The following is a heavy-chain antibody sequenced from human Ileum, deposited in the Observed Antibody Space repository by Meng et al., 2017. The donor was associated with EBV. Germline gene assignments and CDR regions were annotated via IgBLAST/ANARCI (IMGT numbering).Heavy chain of an antibody. CDR3: VYSSSFH. V-gene: IGHV3-11*01. D-gene: IGHD6-13*01. CDR2: ISSTGSTT. CDR1: GFTFSNYY. J-gene: IGHJ4*02. Sequence: GQVVGAWGGLVKPGGSLRLSCAASGFTFSNYYMNWIRQAPGKGLEWVSFISSTGSTTYYADSVKGRFTVSRDNAKNSLFLQMHSLRAEDTAVYYCVYSSSFHWGQGTLVTVSS.